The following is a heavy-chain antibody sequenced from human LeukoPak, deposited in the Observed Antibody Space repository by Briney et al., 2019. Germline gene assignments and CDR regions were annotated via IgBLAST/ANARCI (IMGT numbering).Heavy chain of an antibody. CDR1: SGSINSGDYY. Sequence: SSETLSLTCTVSSGSINSGDYYWSWISQPAGKGLEWIGRIYSSGNTNYSPSLKSRVTISIDTSKNQSSMKLSSVTAADTAVYYCARVYRRDGYNFDGFDIWGQGTTVTVSP. D-gene: IGHD5-24*01. CDR3: ARVYRRDGYNFDGFDI. J-gene: IGHJ3*02. V-gene: IGHV4-61*02. CDR2: IYSSGNT.